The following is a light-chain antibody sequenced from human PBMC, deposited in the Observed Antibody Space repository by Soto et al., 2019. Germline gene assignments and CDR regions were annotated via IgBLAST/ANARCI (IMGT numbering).Light chain of an antibody. CDR2: TAS. CDR1: QTIATY. J-gene: IGKJ3*01. Sequence: DIQMTQSPSSLSASVGDTVTITCRASQTIATYLNWYQKKPGKDPNLLIYTASTLQSGVPPRFSGSGSGTDFTLTISGLQPADFATYYCQQGYTMSLTFGPGTKVDLK. V-gene: IGKV1-39*01. CDR3: QQGYTMSLT.